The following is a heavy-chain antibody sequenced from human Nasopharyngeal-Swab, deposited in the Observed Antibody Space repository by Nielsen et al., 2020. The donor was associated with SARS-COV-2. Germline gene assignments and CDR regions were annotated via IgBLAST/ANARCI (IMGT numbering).Heavy chain of an antibody. V-gene: IGHV3-7*03. D-gene: IGHD5-24*01. CDR3: AKGGGYNLGDY. Sequence: GESLKISCAASGFTFSSYWMSWVRQAPGKGLEWVANIKQDGSEKYYVDSVKGRFTITRENSKDTLYLQMDSLRHEDTAVYYCAKGGGYNLGDYWGQGSLVTVSS. J-gene: IGHJ4*02. CDR1: GFTFSSYW. CDR2: IKQDGSEK.